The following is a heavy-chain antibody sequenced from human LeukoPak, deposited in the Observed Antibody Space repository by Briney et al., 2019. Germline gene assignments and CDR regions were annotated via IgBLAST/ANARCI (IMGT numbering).Heavy chain of an antibody. CDR1: GGSISSYY. Sequence: SETLSLTCTVSGGSISSYYWSWIRQPPGKGLEWIGYIYYSGSTNYNPSLKSRVTISVDTSKNQFSLKLSSVTAADTAVYFCARGRVSSSTWYSTYYYYFFMDVWGKGTTVTVSS. D-gene: IGHD1-1*01. V-gene: IGHV4-59*01. J-gene: IGHJ6*03. CDR3: ARGRVSSSTWYSTYYYYFFMDV. CDR2: IYYSGST.